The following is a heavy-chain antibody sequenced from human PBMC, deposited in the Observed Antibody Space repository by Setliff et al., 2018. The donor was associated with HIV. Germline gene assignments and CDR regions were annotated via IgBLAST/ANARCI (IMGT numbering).Heavy chain of an antibody. CDR1: GHSFTTYF. D-gene: IGHD6-13*01. CDR3: AVYGSPTHYFDY. CDR2: INPSGGEP. V-gene: IGHV1-46*01. J-gene: IGHJ4*02. Sequence: GASVKVSCKASGHSFTTYFLHWVRQAPGQGLEWMGMINPSGGEPSYAQRFQVRVTMTRDTSTSTVFMDLSSLSFEDTAVYYCAVYGSPTHYFDYWGQGTPVTVSS.